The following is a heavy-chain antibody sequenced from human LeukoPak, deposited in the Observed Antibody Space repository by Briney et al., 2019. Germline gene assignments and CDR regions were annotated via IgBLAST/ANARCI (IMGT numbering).Heavy chain of an antibody. CDR1: GFTFSSYG. D-gene: IGHD4-17*01. V-gene: IGHV3-30*02. CDR2: IRYDGSNK. CDR3: ARGGMTTVTHYFDF. J-gene: IGHJ4*02. Sequence: GGSLRLSCAASGFTFSSYGMHWVRQAPGKGLEWVAFIRYDGSNKYYADSVKGRFTISRDNSKNTLYLQMNSLSAEDTAFYYCARGGMTTVTHYFDFWGQGTLVTVSS.